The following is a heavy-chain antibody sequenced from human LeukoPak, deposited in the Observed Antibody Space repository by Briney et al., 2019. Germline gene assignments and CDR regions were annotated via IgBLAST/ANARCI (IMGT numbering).Heavy chain of an antibody. CDR2: ISDSGGRT. CDR3: AKRGVVIRVVLVGFHKEAYYFDS. D-gene: IGHD3-10*01. J-gene: IGHJ4*02. CDR1: GITLSNYG. Sequence: SGGSLRLSCGVSGITLSNYGMSWVRQAPGKGLEWVAGISDSGGRTNYADSVKGRFTISRDSPKNTLYLQMNSLRVEDTAVYFCAKRGVVIRVVLVGFHKEAYYFDSWGQGALVTVSS. V-gene: IGHV3-23*01.